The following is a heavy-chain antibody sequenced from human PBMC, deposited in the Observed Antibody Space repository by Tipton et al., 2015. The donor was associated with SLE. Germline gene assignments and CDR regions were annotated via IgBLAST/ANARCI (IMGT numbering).Heavy chain of an antibody. Sequence: TLSLTCTVSGGSISSYYWSWIRQPPGKGLELIGNIYTTGSTNYNPSLKSRVTISVDTSKNQFSLKLTSVTAADTAIYYCARLNLQAWFDPWGQGTLVTVSS. CDR2: IYTTGST. CDR3: ARLNLQAWFDP. V-gene: IGHV4-4*08. CDR1: GGSISSYY. J-gene: IGHJ5*02.